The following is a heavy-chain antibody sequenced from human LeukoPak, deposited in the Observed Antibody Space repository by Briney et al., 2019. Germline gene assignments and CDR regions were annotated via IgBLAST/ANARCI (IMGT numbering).Heavy chain of an antibody. J-gene: IGHJ4*02. D-gene: IGHD4-23*01. Sequence: SETLSLTCTVSGGSISSSSYYWGWIRQPPGEGLEWIGSIYYSGSTYYNPSLKSRVTISVDTSKNQFSLKLSSVTAADTAVYYGARHRYGGGVLTPFDYWGQGTLVTVSS. CDR3: ARHRYGGGVLTPFDY. CDR2: IYYSGST. CDR1: GGSISSSSYY. V-gene: IGHV4-39*01.